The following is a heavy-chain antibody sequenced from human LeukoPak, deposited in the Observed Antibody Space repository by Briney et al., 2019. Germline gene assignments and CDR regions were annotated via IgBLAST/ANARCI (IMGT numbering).Heavy chain of an antibody. D-gene: IGHD5-18*01. Sequence: SETLSLTCAVYGESFSGYYWSWIRQPPGKGLEWIGEINHSGSTNYNPSLKSRVTISVDTSKNQFSLKLSTVTAADTAVYYCARGGRYSYGYVWFDPWGQGTLVTVSS. CDR3: ARGGRYSYGYVWFDP. CDR2: INHSGST. V-gene: IGHV4-34*01. J-gene: IGHJ5*02. CDR1: GESFSGYY.